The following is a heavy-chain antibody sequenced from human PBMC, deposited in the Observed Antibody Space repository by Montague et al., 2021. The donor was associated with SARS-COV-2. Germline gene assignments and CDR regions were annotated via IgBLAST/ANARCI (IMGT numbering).Heavy chain of an antibody. CDR2: IYYSGST. CDR3: AREVGGLARGSDCFDY. Sequence: SETLSLTCTVSGGSISSSSYYWGWIRQPPGKGLEWIGSIYYSGSTYYNPSLKSRATISVNTSKNQFSLKLSSVTAADTAVYYCAREVGGLARGSDCFDYWGQGTLVTVSS. V-gene: IGHV4-39*07. D-gene: IGHD3-10*01. J-gene: IGHJ4*02. CDR1: GGSISSSSYY.